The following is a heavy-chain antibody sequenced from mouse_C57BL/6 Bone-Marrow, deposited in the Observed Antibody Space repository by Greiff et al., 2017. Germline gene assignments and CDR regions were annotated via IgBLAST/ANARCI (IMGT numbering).Heavy chain of an antibody. V-gene: IGHV1-69*01. D-gene: IGHD1-1*02. J-gene: IGHJ4*01. CDR1: GYTFTSYW. Sequence: QVQLQQSGAELVMPGASVKLSCKASGYTFTSYWMHWVKQRPGQGLEWIGEIDPSDSYTNYNQKFKGKSTLTVDKSSSTAYMQLSSLTSEASAVYYCARIGNYAMDYWGQGTSVTVSS. CDR2: IDPSDSYT. CDR3: ARIGNYAMDY.